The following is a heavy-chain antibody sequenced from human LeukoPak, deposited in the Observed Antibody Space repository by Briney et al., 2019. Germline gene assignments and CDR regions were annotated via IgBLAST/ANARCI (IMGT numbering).Heavy chain of an antibody. D-gene: IGHD3-10*01. CDR2: ISHDGSNK. CDR1: GFTFSSYA. J-gene: IGHJ4*02. CDR3: ARRRGVTFGDFDY. Sequence: GGSLRLSCAASGFTFSSYAMHWVRQAPGKGLEWVAVISHDGSNKYYADSVKGRFTISRDNSKNTLYLQMNSLRAEDTAVYYCARRRGVTFGDFDYWGQGTLVTVSS. V-gene: IGHV3-30*04.